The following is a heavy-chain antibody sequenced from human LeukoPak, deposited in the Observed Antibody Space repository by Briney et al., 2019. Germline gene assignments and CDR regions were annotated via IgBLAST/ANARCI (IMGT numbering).Heavy chain of an antibody. J-gene: IGHJ4*02. CDR3: ARDWYGDYVAL. CDR2: ISSSSSYI. V-gene: IGHV3-21*06. D-gene: IGHD4-17*01. Sequence: GGSLRLSCAASGFTFSSYAMNWVRQAPGKGLEWVSSISSSSSYIYYADSVKGRFTISRDNAKNSLYLQMNSLRAEDTAVYYCARDWYGDYVALWGQGTLVTVSS. CDR1: GFTFSSYA.